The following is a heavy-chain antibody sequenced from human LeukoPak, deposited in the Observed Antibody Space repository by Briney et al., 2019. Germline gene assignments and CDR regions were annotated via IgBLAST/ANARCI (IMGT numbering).Heavy chain of an antibody. CDR2: IYYSGST. D-gene: IGHD6-13*01. V-gene: IGHV4-59*01. Sequence: ASETLSLTCTISVGSINNFFWIWIRQPPGKGLEWLGYIYYSGSTNYNPSLKSRVIISVDTSKNQFSLKLSSVTAVDTAVYYCARLYSSTWSIYFDYWGQGTLVTASS. CDR1: VGSINNFF. CDR3: ARLYSSTWSIYFDY. J-gene: IGHJ4*02.